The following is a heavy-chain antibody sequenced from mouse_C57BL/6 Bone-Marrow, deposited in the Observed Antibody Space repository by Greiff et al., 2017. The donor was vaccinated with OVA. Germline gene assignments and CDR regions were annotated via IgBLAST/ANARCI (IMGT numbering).Heavy chain of an antibody. CDR2: INPSNGGT. J-gene: IGHJ1*03. V-gene: IGHV1-53*01. CDR3: AREGLPYWYFDV. CDR1: GYTFTSYW. Sequence: QVQLQQSGTELVKPGASVKLSCKASGYTFTSYWMHWVKQRPGQGLECIGNINPSNGGTNYNEKFKSKATLTVDKSSSTAYMQLSSLTSEDSAVYYCAREGLPYWYFDVWGTGTTVTVSS. D-gene: IGHD2-4*01.